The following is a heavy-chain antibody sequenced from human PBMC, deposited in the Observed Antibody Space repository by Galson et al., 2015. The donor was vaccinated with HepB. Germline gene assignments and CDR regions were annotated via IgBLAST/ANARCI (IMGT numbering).Heavy chain of an antibody. V-gene: IGHV1-8*01. CDR2: MNPNSGNT. D-gene: IGHD1-26*01. J-gene: IGHJ4*02. Sequence: SVKVSCKASGYTFTSYDINWVRQATGQGLEWMGWMNPNSGNTGYAQKFQGRVTMTRNTSISTAYMELSSLRSEDTAVYYCARSARRVGATDFDYWGQGTLVTVSS. CDR3: ARSARRVGATDFDY. CDR1: GYTFTSYD.